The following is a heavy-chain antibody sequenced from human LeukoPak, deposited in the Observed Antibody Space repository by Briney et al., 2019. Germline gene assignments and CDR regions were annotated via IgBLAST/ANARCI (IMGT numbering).Heavy chain of an antibody. D-gene: IGHD3-10*01. J-gene: IGHJ4*02. V-gene: IGHV3-30*18. CDR2: ISYDGSNK. Sequence: GGSLRHSCAASGFTFSSYGMHWVRQAPGKGLEWVAVISYDGSNKYYADSVKGRFTISRDNSKNTLYLQMNSLRAEDTAVYYCAKPPDYYGSDYWGQGTLVTVSS. CDR3: AKPPDYYGSDY. CDR1: GFTFSSYG.